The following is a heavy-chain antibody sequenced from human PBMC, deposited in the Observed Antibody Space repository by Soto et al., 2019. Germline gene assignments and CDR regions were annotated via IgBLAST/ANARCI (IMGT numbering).Heavy chain of an antibody. CDR3: ARFHLYYDFWSGYYTPAYYCYYGMDV. Sequence: PSETLSLTCAVYGGSFSGYYWSWIRQPPGKGLEWIGEINHSGSTNYNPSLKSRVTISVDTSKNQFSQKLSSVTAADTAVYYCARFHLYYDFWSGYYTPAYYCYYGMDVWGQGTTVTSP. J-gene: IGHJ6*02. D-gene: IGHD3-3*01. CDR1: GGSFSGYY. V-gene: IGHV4-34*01. CDR2: INHSGST.